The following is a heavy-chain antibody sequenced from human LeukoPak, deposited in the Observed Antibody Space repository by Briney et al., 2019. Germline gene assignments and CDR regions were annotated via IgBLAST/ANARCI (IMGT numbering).Heavy chain of an antibody. J-gene: IGHJ5*02. V-gene: IGHV4-39*01. CDR2: INYGGTT. Sequence: SGTLSLTCSVSGGSIRSSDYYWGWIRQPPGKGLEWIGCINYGGTTHYDPSLKSRVTIYVDTSKNQFSLKVTSVTAADTAVYYCARYSSSSGWFDPWGQGTLVTVSS. CDR1: GGSIRSSDYY. D-gene: IGHD6-6*01. CDR3: ARYSSSSGWFDP.